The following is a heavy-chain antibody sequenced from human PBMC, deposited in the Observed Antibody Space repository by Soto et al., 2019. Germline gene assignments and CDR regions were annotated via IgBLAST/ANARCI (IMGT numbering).Heavy chain of an antibody. J-gene: IGHJ6*02. D-gene: IGHD5-18*01. V-gene: IGHV1-18*04. CDR2: ISAYNGNT. CDR1: GYTFTSYG. CDR3: ARSGRYSYGKQAGIYYYYGMDV. Sequence: ASVKVSCKASGYTFTSYGISWVRQAPGQGLEWMGWISAYNGNTNYAQKLQGRVTMTTDTSTSTAYMELRSLRSDDTAVYYCARSGRYSYGKQAGIYYYYGMDVWGQGTTVTVSS.